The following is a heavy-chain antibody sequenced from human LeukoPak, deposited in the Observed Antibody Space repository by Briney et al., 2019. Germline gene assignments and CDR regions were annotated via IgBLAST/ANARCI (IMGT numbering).Heavy chain of an antibody. CDR2: INYSGST. V-gene: IGHV4-59*11. J-gene: IGHJ4*02. Sequence: SETLSLTCSVSGGSISNHYWSWIRQPPGKGLEWIGYINYSGSTNYIPSLKSRVTISVDTSKNQFSLRLSSVTAADTAVYYCARAGIMATTPFGYWGQGTLVSVSS. CDR1: GGSISNHY. D-gene: IGHD5-24*01. CDR3: ARAGIMATTPFGY.